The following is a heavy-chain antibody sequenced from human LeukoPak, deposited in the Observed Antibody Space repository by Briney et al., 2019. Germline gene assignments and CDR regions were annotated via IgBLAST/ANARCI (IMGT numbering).Heavy chain of an antibody. Sequence: ASMKVSCKASGYTFTSYVISWVRQAPGQGLEWMGWISAYNGNTNYAQKLQGRVTMTTDTSTTTAYMELRSLRSDDTAVYYCAREMGSYSSGWPYDYWGQGTLVTVSS. V-gene: IGHV1-18*01. CDR1: GYTFTSYV. J-gene: IGHJ4*02. CDR2: ISAYNGNT. CDR3: AREMGSYSSGWPYDY. D-gene: IGHD6-19*01.